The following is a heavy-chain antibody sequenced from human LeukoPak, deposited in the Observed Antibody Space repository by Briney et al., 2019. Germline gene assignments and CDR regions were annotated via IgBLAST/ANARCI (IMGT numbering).Heavy chain of an antibody. CDR3: ARLPAASSFDY. J-gene: IGHJ4*02. CDR2: IYYSGST. Sequence: SETLSLPCTVSGDSMSSYYWSWIRQPPGKGLEWIGHIYYSGSTYYNPSLKSRVTISVDTSKNQFSLKLSSVTAADTAVYYCARLPAASSFDYWGQGTLVTVSS. CDR1: GDSMSSYY. D-gene: IGHD6-13*01. V-gene: IGHV4-59*08.